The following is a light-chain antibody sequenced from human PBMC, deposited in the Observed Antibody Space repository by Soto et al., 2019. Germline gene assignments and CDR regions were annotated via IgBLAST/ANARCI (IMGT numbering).Light chain of an antibody. V-gene: IGKV1-39*01. J-gene: IGKJ1*01. CDR1: QSIVTY. CDR2: ATS. Sequence: DIQMTQSPDSLSASVGDRVTITCRASQSIVTYLNWYQQKPGKAPNLLVYATSSLQSGVPSRFSGSGSGTDFTLTISRLEPEDFAVYYCQQYRTSPPTWTFGQGTKVEIK. CDR3: QQYRTSPPTWT.